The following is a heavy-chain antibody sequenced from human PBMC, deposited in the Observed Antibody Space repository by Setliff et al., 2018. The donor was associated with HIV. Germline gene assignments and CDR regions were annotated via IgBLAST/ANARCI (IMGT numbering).Heavy chain of an antibody. D-gene: IGHD4-17*01. CDR3: VRSTTAD. CDR2: IYPNTGGT. V-gene: IGHV1-2*02. CDR1: GYTFTGYY. Sequence: ASVKVSCKASGYTFTGYYIHWVRQAPGQGLEWMGWIYPNTGGTNCAQKFQGRVTMTRDTSISTAYMELSRLRSDDTAVYYCVRSTTADWGQGTLVTVSS. J-gene: IGHJ4*02.